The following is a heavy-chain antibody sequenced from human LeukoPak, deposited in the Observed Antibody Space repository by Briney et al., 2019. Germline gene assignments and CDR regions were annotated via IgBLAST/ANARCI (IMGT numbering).Heavy chain of an antibody. V-gene: IGHV1-2*02. CDR2: INPNSGGT. CDR3: GIVFAGVTLDH. CDR1: GYTCSGYY. Sequence: ASVKVSCKASGYTCSGYYLHWVRQAPGQGLEWMGWINPNSGGTSYAQNFQGRVTMTRDTSISTAYMELSRLRSDDTAVYYCGIVFAGVTLDHWGQGTLVTVSS. D-gene: IGHD4-4*01. J-gene: IGHJ4*02.